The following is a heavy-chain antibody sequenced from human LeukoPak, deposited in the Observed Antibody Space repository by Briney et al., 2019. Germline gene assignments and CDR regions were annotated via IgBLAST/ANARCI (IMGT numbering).Heavy chain of an antibody. Sequence: SETLSLTYTVSGGSVSSSSYYWGWIRQPPGKGLEWIGSISYSGTNYNNPSLKIRVSISIDTSKNQFSVKLTSVTAADTAMYYCASLGTLRSWGRGTLVTVSS. CDR2: ISYSGTN. J-gene: IGHJ5*02. CDR3: ASLGTLRS. D-gene: IGHD7-27*01. V-gene: IGHV4-39*01. CDR1: GGSVSSSSYY.